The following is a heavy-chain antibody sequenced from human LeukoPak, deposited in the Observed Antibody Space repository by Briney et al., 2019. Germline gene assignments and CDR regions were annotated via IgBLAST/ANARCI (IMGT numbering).Heavy chain of an antibody. Sequence: GESLRISCKGSGYSFTSYWISWVRQMPGKGLEWMGRIDPSDSYTNYSPSFQGHVTISADKSISTAYLQWSSLKASDTAMYYCARDPMVRGVIITKDYYYYYGMDVWVKGTTVTVSS. CDR3: ARDPMVRGVIITKDYYYYYGMDV. J-gene: IGHJ6*04. D-gene: IGHD3-10*01. CDR1: GYSFTSYW. CDR2: IDPSDSYT. V-gene: IGHV5-10-1*01.